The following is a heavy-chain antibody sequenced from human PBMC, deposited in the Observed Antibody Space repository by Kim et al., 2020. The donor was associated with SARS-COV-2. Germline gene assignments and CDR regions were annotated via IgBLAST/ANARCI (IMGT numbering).Heavy chain of an antibody. CDR3: ARDCSSTSCYGVFDY. Sequence: SVKVSCKASGGTFSSYAISWVRQAPGQGLGWMGGIIPIFGTANYAQKFQGRVTITADESTSTAYMELSSLRSEDTAVYYCARDCSSTSCYGVFDYWGQGTLVTVSS. CDR2: IIPIFGTA. CDR1: GGTFSSYA. D-gene: IGHD2-2*01. V-gene: IGHV1-69*13. J-gene: IGHJ4*02.